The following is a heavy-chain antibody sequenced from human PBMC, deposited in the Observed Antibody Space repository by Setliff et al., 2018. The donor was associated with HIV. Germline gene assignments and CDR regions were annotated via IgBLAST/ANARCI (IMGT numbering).Heavy chain of an antibody. Sequence: ASVKVSCKASGYTFTGYYMHWVRQAPGQGLEWMGWINPNSGGTNYAQKFQGRITMTRDTSITTAYMELSSLRSDDTAVYYCAREQQLALDYWGQGTLVTVSS. D-gene: IGHD6-13*01. CDR3: AREQQLALDY. CDR2: INPNSGGT. CDR1: GYTFTGYY. V-gene: IGHV1-2*02. J-gene: IGHJ4*02.